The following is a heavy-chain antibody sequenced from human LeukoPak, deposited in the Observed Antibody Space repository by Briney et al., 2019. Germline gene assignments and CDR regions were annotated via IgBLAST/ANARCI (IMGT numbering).Heavy chain of an antibody. J-gene: IGHJ5*02. Sequence: SGGSLRLSCAASGFTFSNAWMSWVRQAPGKGLEWVGRIKSKTDGGTTDYAAPVKGRFTISRDDSKNTLYLQMNSLKTEDTAVYYCTTDLPIVVVPAALGYWFDPWGREPWSPSPQ. D-gene: IGHD2-2*01. V-gene: IGHV3-15*01. CDR1: GFTFSNAW. CDR2: IKSKTDGGTT. CDR3: TTDLPIVVVPAALGYWFDP.